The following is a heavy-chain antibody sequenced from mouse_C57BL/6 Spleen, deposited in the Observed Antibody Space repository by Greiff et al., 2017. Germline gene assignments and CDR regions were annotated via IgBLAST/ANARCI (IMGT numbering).Heavy chain of an antibody. V-gene: IGHV1-7*01. D-gene: IGHD1-1*01. CDR3: ARFYDCGSSYDNYAMDY. CDR2: INPSSGYT. J-gene: IGHJ4*01. Sequence: QVQLKQSGAELAKPGASVKLSCKASGYTFTSYWMHWVKQRPGQGLEWIGYINPSSGYTQYNQKFKDKATLTADKTSSTAYMQLSSLTYEDSAVYYWARFYDCGSSYDNYAMDYWGQGTTVTVSS. CDR1: GYTFTSYW.